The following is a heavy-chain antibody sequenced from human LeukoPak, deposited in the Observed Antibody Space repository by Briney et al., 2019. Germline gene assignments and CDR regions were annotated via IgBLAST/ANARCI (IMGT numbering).Heavy chain of an antibody. Sequence: SETLSLTCTVSGGSISSYYWSWIRQPPGKGLEWIGYIYYSGSTNYNPSLKSRVTISVDTSKNQFSLKLSSVTAADTAVYYCARWGVGAVDYWGQGTLVTVSS. V-gene: IGHV4-59*12. CDR3: ARWGVGAVDY. J-gene: IGHJ4*02. D-gene: IGHD1-26*01. CDR2: IYYSGST. CDR1: GGSISSYY.